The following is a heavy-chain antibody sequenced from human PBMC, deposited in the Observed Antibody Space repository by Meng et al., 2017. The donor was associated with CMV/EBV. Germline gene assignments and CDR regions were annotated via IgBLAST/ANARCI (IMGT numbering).Heavy chain of an antibody. CDR3: ATIMITFGGVIAKKSDY. Sequence: GSLRLSCAVYGGSFSGYYWSWIRQPPGKGLEWIGEINHSGSTNYNPSLKSRVTISVDTSKNQFSLKLSSVTAADTAVYYCATIMITFGGVIAKKSDYWGQGTLVTVSS. V-gene: IGHV4-34*01. D-gene: IGHD3-16*02. CDR2: INHSGST. CDR1: GGSFSGYY. J-gene: IGHJ4*02.